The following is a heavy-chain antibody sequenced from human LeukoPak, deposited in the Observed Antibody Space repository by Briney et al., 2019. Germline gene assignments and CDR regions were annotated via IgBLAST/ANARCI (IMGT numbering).Heavy chain of an antibody. Sequence: PGGSLRLSCAASGFTFSSYEMNWVRQAPGKGLEWVSYISSSGSTIYYADSVKGRFTISRDNAKNSLYLQMNSLRAEDTALYYCARRQFLLYCSGGSCRDAFDIWGRGTMVTVSS. CDR1: GFTFSSYE. D-gene: IGHD2-15*01. V-gene: IGHV3-48*03. CDR3: ARRQFLLYCSGGSCRDAFDI. CDR2: ISSSGSTI. J-gene: IGHJ3*02.